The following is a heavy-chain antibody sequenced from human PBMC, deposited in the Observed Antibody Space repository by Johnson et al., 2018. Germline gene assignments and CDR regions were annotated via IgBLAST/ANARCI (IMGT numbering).Heavy chain of an antibody. CDR2: ISSNGGST. D-gene: IGHD1-26*01. CDR1: GFTFSSYA. J-gene: IGHJ3*02. V-gene: IGHV3-64*01. CDR3: ARWRGSYDAFDI. Sequence: SPRLSXAASGFTFSSYAMHWVRQAPGKGLEYVSAISSNGGSTYYANSVKGRFTISRDNSKNTLYLQMGSLRAEDMAVYYCARWRGSYDAFDIWGQGTMVTVSS.